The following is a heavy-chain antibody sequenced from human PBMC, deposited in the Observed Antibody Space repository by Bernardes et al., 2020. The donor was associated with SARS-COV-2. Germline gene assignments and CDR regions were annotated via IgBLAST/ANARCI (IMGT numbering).Heavy chain of an antibody. CDR2: INPNSGGT. CDR1: GYTFTDYY. V-gene: IGHV1-2*02. J-gene: IGHJ2*01. Sequence: ASVKVSCKASGYTFTDYYMHWVRQAPGQGLEWMGWINPNSGGTNYAQEFQGRVTMTRDTSISTAYMELSRLRSDDTAVYYCARENYDVDLWGRGTLVTVSS. D-gene: IGHD1-7*01. CDR3: ARENYDVDL.